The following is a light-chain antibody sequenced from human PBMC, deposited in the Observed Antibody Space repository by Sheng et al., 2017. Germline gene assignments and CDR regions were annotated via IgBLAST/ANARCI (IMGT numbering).Light chain of an antibody. CDR2: DVN. J-gene: IGLJ1*01. CDR3: SSFTSISIYV. V-gene: IGLV2-14*03. Sequence: QSALTQPASVSGSPGQSIAISCTGTSSDIGGQDWVSWFQQHPGKAPKLIIYDVNVRPSGVSNRFFGSKSGNTASLTISGLQAEDEADYYCSSFTSISIYVFGTGTKVTVL. CDR1: SSDIGGQDW.